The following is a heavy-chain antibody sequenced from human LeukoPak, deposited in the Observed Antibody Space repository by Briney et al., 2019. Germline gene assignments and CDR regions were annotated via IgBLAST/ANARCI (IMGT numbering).Heavy chain of an antibody. D-gene: IGHD3-10*01. V-gene: IGHV1-2*02. CDR1: GYTFTGYY. CDR3: ARVTMVRGVYFDY. J-gene: IGHJ4*02. Sequence: ASVKVSCKASGYTFTGYYMHWVRQAPGQGLEWMGWINPNSGGTNYAQKFQGRVTMTRDTSISTAYMELSRLRSDDTAVYYCARVTMVRGVYFDYWGQGTLVTVSS. CDR2: INPNSGGT.